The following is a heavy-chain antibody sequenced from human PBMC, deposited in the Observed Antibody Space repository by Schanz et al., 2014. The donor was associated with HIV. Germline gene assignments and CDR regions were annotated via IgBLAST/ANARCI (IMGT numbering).Heavy chain of an antibody. CDR2: ISESGGRS. J-gene: IGHJ4*02. D-gene: IGHD3-22*01. CDR1: GFTFNNYA. CDR3: AKPEYDSRGSSQSHFDY. Sequence: EVQLLDSGGGLVQPGGSLRLSCVASGFTFNNYAMTWVRQAPGKGLEWVSSISESGGRSYYADSVNGRFTISRDNSKNTLYLQMTTLRIDDTAVYYCAKPEYDSRGSSQSHFDYRGQGTLVTVSS. V-gene: IGHV3-23*01.